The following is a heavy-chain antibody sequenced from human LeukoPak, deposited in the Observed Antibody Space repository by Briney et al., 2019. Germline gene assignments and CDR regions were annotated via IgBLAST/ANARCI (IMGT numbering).Heavy chain of an antibody. Sequence: GASVKVSCKASGGTFSSYAISWVRQAPGQGLEWMGGIIPIFGTANYAQKLQGRVTMTTDTSTSTAYMELRSLRSDDTAVYYCASGFLGGNDSNFDYWGQGTLVTVSS. CDR2: IIPIFGTA. J-gene: IGHJ4*02. CDR1: GGTFSSYA. D-gene: IGHD1-1*01. V-gene: IGHV1-69*05. CDR3: ASGFLGGNDSNFDY.